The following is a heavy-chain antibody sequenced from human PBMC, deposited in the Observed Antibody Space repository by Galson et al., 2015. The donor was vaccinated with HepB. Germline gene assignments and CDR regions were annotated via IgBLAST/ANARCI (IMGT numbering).Heavy chain of an antibody. D-gene: IGHD2-2*03. CDR1: GGTFSSYA. Sequence: SVKVSCKASGGTFSSYAISWVRQAPGQGLEWIGGIIPIFGTANYAQKFQGRVTITADESTSTAYMELSSLRSEDTAVYYCARDNGYCSSTSCHNYFDYWGQGTLVTVSS. CDR2: IIPIFGTA. V-gene: IGHV1-69*13. J-gene: IGHJ4*02. CDR3: ARDNGYCSSTSCHNYFDY.